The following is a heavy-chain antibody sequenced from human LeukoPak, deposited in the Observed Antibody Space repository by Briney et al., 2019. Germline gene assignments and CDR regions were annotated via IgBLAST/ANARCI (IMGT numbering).Heavy chain of an antibody. Sequence: PSETLSLTCTVSGGSISSYCWSWVRHPARPGMGWGGRICISGSSSSNPSLTIRGTVSVSASKNKNSLTLSSMTVTDAAVSYYPCLGIVLATDYWGQGTLVTVSS. J-gene: IGHJ4*02. CDR2: ICISGSS. CDR3: PCLGIVLATDY. D-gene: IGHD1-26*01. V-gene: IGHV4-4*07. CDR1: GGSISSYC.